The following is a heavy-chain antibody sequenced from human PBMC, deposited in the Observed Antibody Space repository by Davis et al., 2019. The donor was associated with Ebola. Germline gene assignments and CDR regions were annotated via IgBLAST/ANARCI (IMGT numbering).Heavy chain of an antibody. Sequence: AASVKVSCKTSGDTFRRHGISWVRQAPGQGLEWMGWINTNTGKPTYAQGFTGRFVFSLDTSVNTAYLQMSNLKAEDTAVYYCARVDDSSGYFLFDYWGQGTLVTVSS. J-gene: IGHJ4*02. V-gene: IGHV7-4-1*02. D-gene: IGHD3-22*01. CDR2: INTNTGKP. CDR3: ARVDDSSGYFLFDY. CDR1: GDTFRRHG.